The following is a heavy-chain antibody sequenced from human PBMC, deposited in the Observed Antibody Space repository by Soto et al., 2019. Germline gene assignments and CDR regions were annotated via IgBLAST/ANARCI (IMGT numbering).Heavy chain of an antibody. CDR1: GGTFSSYT. Sequence: SVKVSCKASGGTFSSYTISWVRQAPGQGLEWMGRILPMLDITNSAQRFQGRVTMTADKSTSTAYLELTSLRSEDTAVYYCSLGSWSAETFDIWGRGTMVTVSS. J-gene: IGHJ3*02. CDR3: SLGSWSAETFDI. D-gene: IGHD6-13*01. CDR2: ILPMLDIT. V-gene: IGHV1-69*02.